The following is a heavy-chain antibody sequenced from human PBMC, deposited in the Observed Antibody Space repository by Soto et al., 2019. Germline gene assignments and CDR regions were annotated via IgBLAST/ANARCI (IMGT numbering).Heavy chain of an antibody. V-gene: IGHV3-74*01. J-gene: IGHJ4*02. Sequence: GGSLRRSCAVSGFTFSIHWMQWVRQAPGKGLVWVSRIDTDGSRTNYADSVKGRLTMSRDNAKNTAFLQMNSLRAEDTAVYYCVQGYGGFDGWGQGTLV. D-gene: IGHD5-18*01. CDR2: IDTDGSRT. CDR1: GFTFSIHW. CDR3: VQGYGGFDG.